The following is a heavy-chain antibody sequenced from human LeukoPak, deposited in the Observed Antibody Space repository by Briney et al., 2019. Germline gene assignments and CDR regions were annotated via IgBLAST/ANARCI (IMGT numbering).Heavy chain of an antibody. CDR2: FYASGTT. D-gene: IGHD3-3*01. CDR3: ARDPGPRYYDFWSGLDY. CDR1: GGSIVSHY. J-gene: IGHJ4*02. V-gene: IGHV4-4*07. Sequence: SETLSLICTVSGGSIVSHYWNWIRQPAGRGLEWIGRFYASGTTNTSPSLKSRVTMSVDTSKDQFSLKLSSVTAADTAVYYCARDPGPRYYDFWSGLDYWGQGTLVTVSS.